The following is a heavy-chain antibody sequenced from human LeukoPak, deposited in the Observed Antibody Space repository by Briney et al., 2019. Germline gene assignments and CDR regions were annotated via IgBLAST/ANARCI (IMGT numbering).Heavy chain of an antibody. J-gene: IGHJ4*02. CDR1: GFTFSRYA. CDR2: ISNNGRKI. CDR3: VKDRSGTYSFDY. Sequence: GGSLRLSCSASGFTFSRYAMHWVRQAPGKGLEYVSFISNNGRKIDQADSVKGRFTITRDNSKSTLYLQMSSLRAEDTAVYYCVKDRSGTYSFDYWGQGTLVTVSS. V-gene: IGHV3-64D*06. D-gene: IGHD1-26*01.